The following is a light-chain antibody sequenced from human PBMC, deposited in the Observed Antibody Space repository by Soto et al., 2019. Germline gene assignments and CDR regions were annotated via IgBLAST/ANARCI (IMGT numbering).Light chain of an antibody. CDR2: AAS. V-gene: IGKV1-12*01. Sequence: DIQMTQSPSSVSASVGDRVTITCRASQGISSWLSWYQQKPGKAPKLLIYAASSVHGGVPSRFSGSGSGTDFTLTISSLQPEDFAPYDFQQANTFPLTFGGGTNVEIQ. J-gene: IGKJ4*01. CDR3: QQANTFPLT. CDR1: QGISSW.